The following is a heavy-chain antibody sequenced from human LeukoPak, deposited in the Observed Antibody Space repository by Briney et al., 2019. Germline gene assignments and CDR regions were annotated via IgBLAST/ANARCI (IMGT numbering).Heavy chain of an antibody. V-gene: IGHV1-2*02. J-gene: IGHJ3*02. CDR3: VREETVVVPAAIGAFDI. Sequence: ASVKVSCKASGYTFTGYYMHWVRQAPGRGLEWMGWIDPKSGGTKYAQRFQGRVTMTRDPSISTAYMELSRLRSDDTALYYCVREETVVVPAAIGAFDIWGQGTMVTVSS. CDR2: IDPKSGGT. D-gene: IGHD2-2*01. CDR1: GYTFTGYY.